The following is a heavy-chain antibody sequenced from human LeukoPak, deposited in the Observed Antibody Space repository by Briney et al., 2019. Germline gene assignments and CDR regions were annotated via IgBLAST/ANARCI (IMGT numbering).Heavy chain of an antibody. D-gene: IGHD3-9*01. CDR2: IYSGGST. J-gene: IGHJ4*02. CDR1: GFTVSSNY. CDR3: AREANYDILTGYRPSDY. V-gene: IGHV3-66*02. Sequence: GGSLRPSCAASGFTVSSNYMSWVRQAPGKGLEWVSVIYSGGSTYYADSVKGRFTISRDNSKNTLYLQMNSLRAEDTAVYYCAREANYDILTGYRPSDYWGQGALVTVSS.